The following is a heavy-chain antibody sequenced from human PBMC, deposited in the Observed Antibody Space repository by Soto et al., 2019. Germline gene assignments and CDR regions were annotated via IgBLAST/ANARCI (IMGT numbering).Heavy chain of an antibody. V-gene: IGHV1-18*01. CDR3: ARGTIVERPYFYMDV. Sequence: QAQLAQSGGEVKKPGASVRVSCKASGYPFISYGISWVRQATGQGPEWMGWVSGHNGNTYYAQKFQGRVTITTDTSTNTAYMELRSLRSDDTAVYYCARGTIVERPYFYMDVWGKGTTVTVSS. CDR1: GYPFISYG. CDR2: VSGHNGNT. D-gene: IGHD2-21*01. J-gene: IGHJ6*03.